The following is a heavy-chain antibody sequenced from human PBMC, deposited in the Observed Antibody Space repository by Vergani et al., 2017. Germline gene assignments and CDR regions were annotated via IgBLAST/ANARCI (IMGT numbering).Heavy chain of an antibody. D-gene: IGHD3-22*01. CDR1: GFTFSSYS. CDR3: GDLQVVVIDNLFDP. J-gene: IGHJ5*02. CDR2: ISSSSSTI. Sequence: EVQLVESGGGLVQPGGSLRLSCAASGFTFSSYSMNWVRQAPGKGLEWVSYISSSSSTIYYADSVKGRFTISRDNAKNSLYLQMNSLRAEDTAVYYCGDLQVVVIDNLFDPWGQGTLVTVSS. V-gene: IGHV3-48*01.